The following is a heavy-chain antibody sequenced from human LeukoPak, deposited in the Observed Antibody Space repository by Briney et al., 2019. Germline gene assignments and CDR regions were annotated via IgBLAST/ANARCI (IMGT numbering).Heavy chain of an antibody. J-gene: IGHJ5*02. Sequence: SQTLSLTCTVSGDSISSGDYYWSWIRQPAGKGLEWIGRISSSGSTNYNPSLKSRVTISVDTSKNQFSLKLSSVTAADTAVYYCARTAYDWLLSPRQKFDPWGQGTLVTVSS. D-gene: IGHD3-9*01. CDR2: ISSSGST. V-gene: IGHV4-61*02. CDR3: ARTAYDWLLSPRQKFDP. CDR1: GDSISSGDYY.